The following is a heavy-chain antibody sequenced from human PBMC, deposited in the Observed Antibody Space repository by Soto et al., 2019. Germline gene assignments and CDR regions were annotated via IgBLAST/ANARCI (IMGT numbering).Heavy chain of an antibody. CDR2: TYYRSKWYS. Sequence: TLSLTCAISGDSVSSTSTAWSCIRQSPSRGLEWLGRTYYRSKWYSDYAVSVKSRITINPDTSKNQFSLQLNSVTPEDTAVYYCARGSYYSGWVWGQGTLVTVSS. V-gene: IGHV6-1*01. CDR1: GDSVSSTSTA. J-gene: IGHJ4*02. D-gene: IGHD6-19*01. CDR3: ARGSYYSGWV.